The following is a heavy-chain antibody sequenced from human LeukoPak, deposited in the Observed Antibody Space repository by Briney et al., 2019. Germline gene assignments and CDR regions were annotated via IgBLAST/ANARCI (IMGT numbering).Heavy chain of an antibody. D-gene: IGHD6-19*01. CDR2: IKEDESEI. CDR3: AESSGWLFDY. Sequence: GGSLRLSCVGTGFTFNNYWMNWVRQAPGKGLEWVANIKEDESEIYYVDSVQGRFTISRDNTKNSVYLQMNSLRAEDTAVYYCAESSGWLFDYWGQGTLVTVSS. V-gene: IGHV3-7*01. J-gene: IGHJ4*02. CDR1: GFTFNNYW.